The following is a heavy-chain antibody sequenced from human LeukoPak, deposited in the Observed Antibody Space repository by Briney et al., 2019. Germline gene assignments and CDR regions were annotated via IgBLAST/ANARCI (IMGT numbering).Heavy chain of an antibody. Sequence: SETLSLTCAVYGGSFSGYYWSWIRQPPGKGLEWIGEINHSGSTNYNPSLKGRVTISVDTSKNQFSLKLSSVTAADTAVYYCARGTLSRTYYYDSSGYSYYYGMDVWGQGTTVTVSS. CDR3: ARGTLSRTYYYDSSGYSYYYGMDV. CDR1: GGSFSGYY. CDR2: INHSGST. V-gene: IGHV4-34*01. J-gene: IGHJ6*02. D-gene: IGHD3-22*01.